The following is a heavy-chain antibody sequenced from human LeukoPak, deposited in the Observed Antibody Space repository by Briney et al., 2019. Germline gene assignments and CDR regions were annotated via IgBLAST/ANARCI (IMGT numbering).Heavy chain of an antibody. D-gene: IGHD2-15*01. V-gene: IGHV3-48*03. CDR2: ISASGYTV. J-gene: IGHJ4*02. CDR1: GFTFSSCG. Sequence: QPGGSLRLSCAASGFTFSSCGMNWVRQAPGKGLEWVSYISASGYTVYYADSVKGRFTVSRDNAKNSLHLQLTSLSVEDTAVYYCARDVAAAAYHLDYWGQGTLVTVSS. CDR3: ARDVAAAAYHLDY.